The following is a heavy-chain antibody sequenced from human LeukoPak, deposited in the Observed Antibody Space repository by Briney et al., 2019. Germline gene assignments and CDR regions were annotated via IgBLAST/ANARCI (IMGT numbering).Heavy chain of an antibody. J-gene: IGHJ6*03. Sequence: ASVKVSCKASGYTFTSYGISWVRQAPGQGLERMGWISAYNGNTNYAQKLQGRVTMTTDTSTTTAYMEVSSLRSDDTAIYYCARVRGAGYMDVWGNGTTVIISS. CDR2: ISAYNGNT. V-gene: IGHV1-18*01. CDR1: GYTFTSYG. D-gene: IGHD3-16*01. CDR3: ARVRGAGYMDV.